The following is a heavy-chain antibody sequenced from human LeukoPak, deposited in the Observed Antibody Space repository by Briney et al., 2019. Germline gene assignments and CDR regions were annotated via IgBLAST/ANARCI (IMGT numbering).Heavy chain of an antibody. D-gene: IGHD3-22*01. CDR1: GGSISSYY. CDR3: ASQYYYDSSGFDY. CDR2: IYYSGST. Sequence: PSETLSLTCTVSGGSISSYYWSWIRQPPGKGLEWIGYIYYSGSTNYNPSLKSRVTISVDTSKNQFSLKLSSVTAADTAVYYCASQYYYDSSGFDYWGLGTLVTVSS. V-gene: IGHV4-59*01. J-gene: IGHJ4*02.